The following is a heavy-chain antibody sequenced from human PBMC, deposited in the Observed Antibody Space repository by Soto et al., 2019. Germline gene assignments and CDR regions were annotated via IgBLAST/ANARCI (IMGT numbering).Heavy chain of an antibody. CDR1: GYTFSSYA. D-gene: IGHD6-19*01. CDR2: INAANGNV. Sequence: QVQLVQSGAEVKKTGASVKVSCKASGYTFSSYALHWVRQVPGQRLEWMGWINAANGNVKYSQKFQGRVTITRHTAASTAYMERRSLRSDDKAVSYRARAVGHFDPWGQGTLVTVSS. CDR3: ARAVGHFDP. V-gene: IGHV1-3*01. J-gene: IGHJ5*02.